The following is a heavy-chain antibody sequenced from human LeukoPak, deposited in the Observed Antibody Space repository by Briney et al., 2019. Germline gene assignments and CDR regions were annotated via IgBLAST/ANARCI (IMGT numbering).Heavy chain of an antibody. CDR2: INPNSGGT. CDR3: ASTSLLRFLEWLFLRY. CDR1: GYTFTGYY. J-gene: IGHJ4*02. D-gene: IGHD3-3*01. V-gene: IGHV1-2*02. Sequence: ASVKVSCKASGYTFTGYYMHWVRQAPGQGLEWMGWINPNSGGTNYARKFQGRVTMTRDTSISTAYMELSRLRSDDTAVYYCASTSLLRFLEWLFLRYWGQGTLVTVSS.